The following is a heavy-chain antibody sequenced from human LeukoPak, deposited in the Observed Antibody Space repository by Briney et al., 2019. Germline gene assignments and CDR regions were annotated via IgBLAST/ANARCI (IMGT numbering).Heavy chain of an antibody. Sequence: PSETLSLTCAVYGGSFSGYYWSWIRQPPGKGLEWIGEINHSGSTNYNPSLKSRFTISVDTSKNQFSLKLSSVTAADTAVYYCATTSYYYDSPDYWGQGTLVTVSS. CDR3: ATTSYYYDSPDY. D-gene: IGHD3-22*01. CDR1: GGSFSGYY. J-gene: IGHJ4*02. V-gene: IGHV4-34*01. CDR2: INHSGST.